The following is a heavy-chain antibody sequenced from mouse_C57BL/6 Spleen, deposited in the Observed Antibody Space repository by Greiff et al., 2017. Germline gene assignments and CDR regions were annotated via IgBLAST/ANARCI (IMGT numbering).Heavy chain of an antibody. J-gene: IGHJ1*03. V-gene: IGHV1-69*01. D-gene: IGHD2-12*01. Sequence: QVQLQQPGAELVMPGASVKLSCKASGYTFTSYWMHWVKQRPGQGLEWIGEIDPSDSYTNYNQKFKGKSTLTVDKSSSTAYMQLSSLPSEDSAVYYCARLLYTHWYFDVWGTGTTVTVSS. CDR1: GYTFTSYW. CDR3: ARLLYTHWYFDV. CDR2: IDPSDSYT.